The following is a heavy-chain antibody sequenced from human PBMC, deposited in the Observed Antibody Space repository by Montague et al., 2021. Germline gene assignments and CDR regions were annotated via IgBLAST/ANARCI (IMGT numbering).Heavy chain of an antibody. CDR3: AREWSAFDF. V-gene: IGHV4-59*01. D-gene: IGHD1-26*01. CDR2: IYSSGNT. J-gene: IGHJ3*01. CDR1: GDSMNTYK. Sequence: ETLSLTCTVSGDSMNTYKWNWIRQPPGKGLEWIGYIYSSGNTNYNPSLKSRVTISVDTSRNQFSLEVRSVTAADTAKYYCAREWSAFDFWGQGIMVTVSS.